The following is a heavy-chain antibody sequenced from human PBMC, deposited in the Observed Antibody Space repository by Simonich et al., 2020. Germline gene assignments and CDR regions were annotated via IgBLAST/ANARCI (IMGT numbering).Heavy chain of an antibody. Sequence: QVQLVQSGAEVKKPGASVKVSCKASGYTFTGYYMHWVRQAPGQGLEWMGWINPNSGGTNYEQKVQGRVTMTRDTSISTAYMELSRLRSDDTAVYYCARDPVVPAAIRNAFDIWGQGTMVTVSS. CDR2: INPNSGGT. J-gene: IGHJ3*02. CDR3: ARDPVVPAAIRNAFDI. CDR1: GYTFTGYY. D-gene: IGHD2-2*01. V-gene: IGHV1-2*02.